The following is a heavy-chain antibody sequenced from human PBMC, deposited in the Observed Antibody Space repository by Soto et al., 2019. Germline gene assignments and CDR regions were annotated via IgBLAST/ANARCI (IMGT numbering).Heavy chain of an antibody. J-gene: IGHJ6*03. CDR1: GFTFSSFW. Sequence: GESLKISCVASGFTFSSFWMSWVRQAPGKELECVANIKRDGSEKYYVDSVKGRFTISRDNAKNSLDLQMNSLRAEDTAVYYCARPSKRAVVYPTSYYYYYMDVWGKGTTVTVSS. D-gene: IGHD2-8*02. CDR3: ARPSKRAVVYPTSYYYYYMDV. CDR2: IKRDGSEK. V-gene: IGHV3-7*01.